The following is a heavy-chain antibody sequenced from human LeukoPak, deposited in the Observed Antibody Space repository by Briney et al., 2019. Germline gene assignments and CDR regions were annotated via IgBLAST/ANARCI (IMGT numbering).Heavy chain of an antibody. D-gene: IGHD2-2*02. CDR2: IYYSGST. CDR1: GGSISSSSYY. V-gene: IGHV4-39*01. CDR3: ASGLPAAIRY. J-gene: IGHJ4*02. Sequence: PSETLSLTCTVSGGSISSSSYYWGWIRQPPGKGLEWIGSIYYSGSTYYNQSLKSRVTISVDTSKNQFSLKLSSVTAADTAVYYYASGLPAAIRYWGQGTLVTVSS.